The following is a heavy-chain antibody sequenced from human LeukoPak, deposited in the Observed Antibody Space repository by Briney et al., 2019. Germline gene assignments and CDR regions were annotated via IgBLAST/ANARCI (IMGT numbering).Heavy chain of an antibody. CDR2: INPSDGST. J-gene: IGHJ4*02. CDR1: GYTFTSYY. D-gene: IGHD3-22*01. Sequence: ASVTVSCKASGYTFTSYYIHWVRQAPGQGLEWMVIINPSDGSTSYAQKFQGRVTMTRDTSTNTVYMELSSLRSDDTAVYYCARDPGSYDSSGYSDYWGQGTLVSVSS. V-gene: IGHV1-46*01. CDR3: ARDPGSYDSSGYSDY.